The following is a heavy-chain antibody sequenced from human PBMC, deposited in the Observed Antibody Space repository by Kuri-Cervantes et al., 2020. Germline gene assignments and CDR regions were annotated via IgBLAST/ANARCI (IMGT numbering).Heavy chain of an antibody. D-gene: IGHD6-13*01. CDR2: VNHSGST. CDR1: GGSFSGYS. V-gene: IGHV4-34*01. Sequence: SETLSLTCAVYGGSFSGYSWTWIRQPPGKGLEWIGEVNHSGSTNYNPSLKSRVTISVDTSKNQFSLRLSSVTAADTAVYYCARGRRGSSWNYFDYWGQGTLVTVSS. CDR3: ARGRRGSSWNYFDY. J-gene: IGHJ4*02.